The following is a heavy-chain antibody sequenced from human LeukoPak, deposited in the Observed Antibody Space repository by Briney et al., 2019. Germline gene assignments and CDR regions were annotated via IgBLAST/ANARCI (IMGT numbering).Heavy chain of an antibody. Sequence: PGGSLRLSCAASGLTFSGSAMHWVRQASGKGLEWVGRIRSKANSYATAYAASVKGRFTISRDDSKNTAYLQMNSLKTEDTAVYYCTPIAVAAAFDPWGQGTLVTVSS. CDR1: GLTFSGSA. V-gene: IGHV3-73*01. CDR3: TPIAVAAAFDP. D-gene: IGHD6-19*01. J-gene: IGHJ5*02. CDR2: IRSKANSYAT.